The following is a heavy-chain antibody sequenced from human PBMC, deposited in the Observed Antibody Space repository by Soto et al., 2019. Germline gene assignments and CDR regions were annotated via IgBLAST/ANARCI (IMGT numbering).Heavy chain of an antibody. CDR2: IYYSGST. J-gene: IGHJ6*02. CDR1: GDSLSSYY. D-gene: IGHD1-1*01. Sequence: SETLSLTCTVSGDSLSSYYWSWIRQPPGKGLEWIGYIYYSGSTNYNPSLESRVTIFLDTSKTQVSLKVSSLTAADTAVYFCARGRLEGRGQYSFYYYGLDGWGQGTTVT. CDR3: ARGRLEGRGQYSFYYYGLDG. V-gene: IGHV4-59*01.